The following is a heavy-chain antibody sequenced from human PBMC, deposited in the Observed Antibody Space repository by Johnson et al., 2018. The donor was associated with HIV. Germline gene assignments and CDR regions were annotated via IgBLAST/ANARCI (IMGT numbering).Heavy chain of an antibody. J-gene: IGHJ3*02. Sequence: QVQLVESGGGVVQPGGSLRLSCEASRFTFSSYGMHWVRQAPGKGLVWVAFIRNDGSNKNYGDSVKGRFTISRDNSKNTLYLQMNSLRAEDTAVYYCAREPEGWAFDIWGQGTMVTVSS. V-gene: IGHV3-30*02. CDR1: RFTFSSYG. CDR2: IRNDGSNK. CDR3: AREPEGWAFDI. D-gene: IGHD1-26*01.